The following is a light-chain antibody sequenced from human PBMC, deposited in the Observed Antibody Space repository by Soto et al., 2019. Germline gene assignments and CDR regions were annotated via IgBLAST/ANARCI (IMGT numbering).Light chain of an antibody. Sequence: QSALTQPASVSGSPGQSITISCTGTSSDVGSYNLVSWYQQHPGKAPKLMIYKGSKRPSGVSNRFSGSKSGNTASLTISGLQAEDEADYYCAAWDDNLNGWVFGGGTKLTVL. V-gene: IGLV2-23*01. CDR3: AAWDDNLNGWV. CDR1: SSDVGSYNL. CDR2: KGS. J-gene: IGLJ3*02.